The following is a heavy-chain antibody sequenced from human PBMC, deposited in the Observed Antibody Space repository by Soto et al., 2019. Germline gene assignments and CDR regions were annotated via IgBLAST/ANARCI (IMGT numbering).Heavy chain of an antibody. V-gene: IGHV1-69*02. CDR3: ARGVGAGSYYNQYNWFDP. D-gene: IGHD3-10*01. CDR1: GGTFSSYT. CDR2: IIPILGIA. Sequence: SVKVSCKASGGTFSSYTISWVRQAPGQGLEWMGRIIPILGIANYAQKFQGRVTITADKSMSTAYMELSSLRSDDTAVYYCARGVGAGSYYNQYNWFDPWGQGTLVTVSS. J-gene: IGHJ5*02.